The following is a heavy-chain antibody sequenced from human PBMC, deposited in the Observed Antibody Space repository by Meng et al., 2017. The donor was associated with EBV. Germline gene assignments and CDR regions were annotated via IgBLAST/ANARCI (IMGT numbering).Heavy chain of an antibody. D-gene: IGHD1/OR15-1a*01. CDR1: GYTFTSYY. V-gene: IGHV1-46*01. Sequence: AQLVQSGAEVKRPGASVQLCCQASGYTFTSYYLHWVRQAPGQGLEWMGIIIPAGGNTNYAQKFRGRFTMSRDTSTSTVYMDLSILTSEDTAVYYCVRELVGGTFDYWGQGTLVTVSS. J-gene: IGHJ4*02. CDR3: VRELVGGTFDY. CDR2: IIPAGGNT.